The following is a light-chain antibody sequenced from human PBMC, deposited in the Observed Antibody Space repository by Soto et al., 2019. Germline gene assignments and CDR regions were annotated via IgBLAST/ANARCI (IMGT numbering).Light chain of an antibody. CDR1: QSVLFDTNNKNY. CDR3: QQYYSTPLT. Sequence: IVMTQTPEYLTVSLGERATINCKSSQSVLFDTNNKNYLAWYQQKPGQPPKLLIYWASTRESGVPDRFSGSGSETDFTLTISSLQAEDVAVYYCQQYYSTPLTFGGGTKVDI. V-gene: IGKV4-1*01. CDR2: WAS. J-gene: IGKJ4*01.